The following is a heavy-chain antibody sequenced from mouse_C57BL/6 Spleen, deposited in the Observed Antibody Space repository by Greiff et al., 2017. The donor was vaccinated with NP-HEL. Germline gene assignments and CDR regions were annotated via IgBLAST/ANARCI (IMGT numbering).Heavy chain of an antibody. CDR1: GYTFTSYW. Sequence: LQESGAELAKSGASVKLSCKASGYTFTSYWMHWVKQRPGQGLEWIGYINPSSGYTKYNQKFKDKATLTADISSSTAYMQLSSLTYEDAAIYYCARSEGSYYAMDYWRQGTSVTVSS. CDR2: INPSSGYT. J-gene: IGHJ4*01. V-gene: IGHV1-7*01. CDR3: ARSEGSYYAMDY.